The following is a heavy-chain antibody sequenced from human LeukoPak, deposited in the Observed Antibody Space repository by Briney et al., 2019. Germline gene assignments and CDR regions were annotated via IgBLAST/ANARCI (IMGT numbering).Heavy chain of an antibody. D-gene: IGHD3-10*01. V-gene: IGHV4-34*01. CDR3: ARVIPTHYYGSGTFIP. CDR2: INHSGST. J-gene: IGHJ5*02. CDR1: GGSFSGYY. Sequence: PSETLCLTCAVYGGSFSGYYWSRIRQPPGKGLEWIAEINHSGSTNYNASLKSRVTISVDTSKNQFFVKLSSVTAADTAVYYCARVIPTHYYGSGTFIPWGQGTLVTVSS.